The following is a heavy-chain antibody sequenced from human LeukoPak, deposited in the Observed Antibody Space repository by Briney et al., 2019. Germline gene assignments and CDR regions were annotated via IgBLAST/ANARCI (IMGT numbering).Heavy chain of an antibody. Sequence: GGSLRLSCAASGFTVSSNYMSWVRQAPGKGLEWVSVIYSGGSTYYADSVKGRFTISRDNSKNTLYLQMNSLRAEDTAVYYCARGLRPGTYGMDVWGQGTTVTVSS. J-gene: IGHJ6*02. CDR3: ARGLRPGTYGMDV. D-gene: IGHD4-17*01. CDR1: GFTVSSNY. CDR2: IYSGGST. V-gene: IGHV3-66*01.